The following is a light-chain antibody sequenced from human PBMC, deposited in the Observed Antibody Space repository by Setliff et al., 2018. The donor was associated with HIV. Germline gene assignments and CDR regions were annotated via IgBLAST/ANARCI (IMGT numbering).Light chain of an antibody. CDR3: CSYAGTGTLEVV. CDR1: NNNIGRYNL. J-gene: IGLJ2*01. Sequence: QSVLTQPASVSESPGQSITISCAGNNNNIGRYNLVSWYQQHPGKAPKLIIYEVNKRPSEVSDRFPGSKSGNTASLAISGLQAEDEADYYCCSYAGTGTLEVVFGGGTKVTVL. CDR2: EVN. V-gene: IGLV2-23*02.